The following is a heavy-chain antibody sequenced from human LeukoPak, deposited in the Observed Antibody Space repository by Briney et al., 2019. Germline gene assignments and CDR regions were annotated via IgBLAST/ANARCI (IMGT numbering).Heavy chain of an antibody. CDR1: GFTFSSYA. CDR2: ISYDGSNK. CDR3: AKQLGYCSDGSCYFPY. D-gene: IGHD2-15*01. J-gene: IGHJ4*02. V-gene: IGHV3-30*04. Sequence: GGSLRLSCAASGFTFSSYAMHWVRQAPGKGLEWVAIISYDGSNKYYADSVKGRFTISRDNSKSTLCLQMNSLRAEDTAVYYCAKQLGYCSDGSCYFPYWGRGTLVTVSS.